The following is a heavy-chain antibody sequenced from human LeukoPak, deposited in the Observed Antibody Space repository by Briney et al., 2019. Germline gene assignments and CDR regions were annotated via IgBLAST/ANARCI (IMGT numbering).Heavy chain of an antibody. CDR1: GYTFTSYA. J-gene: IGHJ4*02. CDR2: ISAYNGNT. D-gene: IGHD2-2*01. CDR3: ARGETYCSSTSCYEYEFDY. Sequence: ASVKVSCKASGYTFTSYAMHWVRQAPGQRLEWMGWISAYNGNTNYAQKLQGRVTMTTDTSTSTAYMELRSLRSDDTAVYYCARGETYCSSTSCYEYEFDYWGQGTLVTVSS. V-gene: IGHV1-18*01.